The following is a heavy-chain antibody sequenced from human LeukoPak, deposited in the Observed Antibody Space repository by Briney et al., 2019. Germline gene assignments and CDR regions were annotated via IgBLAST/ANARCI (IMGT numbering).Heavy chain of an antibody. CDR3: ARDRGYTTVDY. J-gene: IGHJ4*02. V-gene: IGHV3-7*01. CDR2: IKEDGSEK. Sequence: GGSLRLSCVGSGFTFSSSWMSWVRQAPGKGPEWVANIKEDGSEKYYVAPVKGRFTISRDNAKNSMSLQMNSLRAEDTAVYYCARDRGYTTVDYWGQGTLVTVSS. D-gene: IGHD3-16*02. CDR1: GFTFSSSW.